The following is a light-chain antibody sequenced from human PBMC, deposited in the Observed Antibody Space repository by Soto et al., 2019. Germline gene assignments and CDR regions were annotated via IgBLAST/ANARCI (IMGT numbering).Light chain of an antibody. CDR3: QQSYSTPWT. J-gene: IGKJ1*01. CDR2: AAS. Sequence: DIPMTQSPSSLSASVGDRVTITCRASQSISSYLNWYQQKPGKAPKLLIYAASSLQSGVPSRFSGSESGTAVTLTISSLQPEDFATYYCQQSYSTPWTFGQGTKVEIK. CDR1: QSISSY. V-gene: IGKV1-39*01.